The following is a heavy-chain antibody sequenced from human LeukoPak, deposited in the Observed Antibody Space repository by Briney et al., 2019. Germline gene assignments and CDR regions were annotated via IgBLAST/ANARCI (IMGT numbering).Heavy chain of an antibody. CDR2: INQSGNT. Sequence: SETLSLTCAVYGGSFSAYYWSWLRQPPGKGLEWIGEINQSGNTNYNPSLKSRVTISVDTSKNHFSLKVSPVTAADTAVYYRARRRRDYTSSGANWFAPWGQGTLVTVSS. CDR3: ARRRRDYTSSGANWFAP. J-gene: IGHJ5*02. CDR1: GGSFSAYY. V-gene: IGHV4-34*01. D-gene: IGHD4/OR15-4a*01.